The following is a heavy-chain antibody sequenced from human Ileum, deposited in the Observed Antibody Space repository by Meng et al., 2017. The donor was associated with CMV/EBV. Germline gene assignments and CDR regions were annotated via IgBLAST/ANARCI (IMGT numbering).Heavy chain of an antibody. CDR3: ARDSGLERSATGWDY. Sequence: ASVKVSCKASGYTFTSYGISWVRQAPGQGLEWMGWISAYNGNTNYAQKLQGRVTMTTDTSTSTAYMELRSLRSDDTAVYYCARDSGLERSATGWDYWGQGTLVTVSS. CDR2: ISAYNGNT. J-gene: IGHJ4*02. CDR1: GYTFTSYG. V-gene: IGHV1-18*01. D-gene: IGHD5-12*01.